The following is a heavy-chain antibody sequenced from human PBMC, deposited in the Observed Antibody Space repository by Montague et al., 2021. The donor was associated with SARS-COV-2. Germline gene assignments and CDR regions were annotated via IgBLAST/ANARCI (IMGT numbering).Heavy chain of an antibody. D-gene: IGHD3-3*01. J-gene: IGHJ3*02. Sequence: SETRSLTCTVSGGSISSYYWSWIRQPPGKGLEWIGYIYYSGSTNYNPSLKSRVTISVDTSKNQFSLKLSSVTAADTAVYYCARQRRYQLPITIFGVVMADAFDIWGRGTMVTVSS. CDR1: GGSISSYY. V-gene: IGHV4-59*08. CDR2: IYYSGST. CDR3: ARQRRYQLPITIFGVVMADAFDI.